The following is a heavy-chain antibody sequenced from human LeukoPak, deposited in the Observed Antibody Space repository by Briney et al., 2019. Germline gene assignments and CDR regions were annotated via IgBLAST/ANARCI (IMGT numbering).Heavy chain of an antibody. V-gene: IGHV3-53*01. J-gene: IGHJ5*02. D-gene: IGHD3-9*01. CDR2: LYSGGNT. CDR3: ARDYTGYFP. Sequence: GGSLRLSCTASGFTVSTNYMSWVRQAPGKGLEWVSVLYSGGNTYYADSVKGRFTISRDNSKNTLYLQMNSLRAEDTAVYYCARDYTGYFPWGQGTLVIVSS. CDR1: GFTVSTNY.